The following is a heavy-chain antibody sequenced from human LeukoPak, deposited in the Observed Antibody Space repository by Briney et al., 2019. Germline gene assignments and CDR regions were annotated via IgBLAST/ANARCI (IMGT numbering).Heavy chain of an antibody. CDR2: FDPEDGET. CDR3: ARSSRYYGMDV. V-gene: IGHV1-24*01. Sequence: RASVKVSCKISGYTLTELSMRWVRQAPGKGLEWMGGFDPEDGETIYAQKFQGRVTMTEDTSTDTAYMELSSLRSEDTAVYYCARSSRYYGMDVWGQGTTVTVSS. CDR1: GYTLTELS. J-gene: IGHJ6*02.